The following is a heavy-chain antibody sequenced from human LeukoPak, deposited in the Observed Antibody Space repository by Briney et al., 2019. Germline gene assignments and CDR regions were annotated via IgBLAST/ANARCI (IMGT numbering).Heavy chain of an antibody. D-gene: IGHD5-12*01. CDR2: IYYSGSS. CDR3: ARHQSGYNWFDP. J-gene: IGHJ5*02. Sequence: SETLSLTCTVSGGSFSSGSYYWSWIRQPPGRGLEWIGSIYYSGSSYYNPSLKSRVTISVDTSKSQFSLELSSVTAADTAVYYCARHQSGYNWFDPWGQGTLVTVSS. V-gene: IGHV4-39*01. CDR1: GGSFSSGSYY.